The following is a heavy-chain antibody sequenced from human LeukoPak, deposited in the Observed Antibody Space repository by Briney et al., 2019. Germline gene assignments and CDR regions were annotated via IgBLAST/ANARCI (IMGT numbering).Heavy chain of an antibody. CDR1: GGSISSSSYY. J-gene: IGHJ6*03. D-gene: IGHD2-21*01. Sequence: SETLSLTCTVSGGSISSSSYYWGWIRQPPGKGLEWIGSIYYSGSTYYNPSLKSRVTISVDTSKNQFSLKLSSVTAADTAVYYCARSLMSVVLGYYYMDVWGKGTTVTVSS. CDR3: ARSLMSVVLGYYYMDV. CDR2: IYYSGST. V-gene: IGHV4-39*07.